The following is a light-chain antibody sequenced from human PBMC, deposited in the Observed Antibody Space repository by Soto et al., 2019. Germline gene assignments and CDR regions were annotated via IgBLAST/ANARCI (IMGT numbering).Light chain of an antibody. J-gene: IGKJ1*01. CDR3: QQYDSYSWT. Sequence: DIQMTQSPSTLSASVGDRVTITCRASQSISSRLAWYQQKPGKVPKLLIYKASSLESGVPPRFSGSGSGTEFTLTISSLQPDDFETYYCQQYDSYSWTFGQGTKVEI. CDR1: QSISSR. CDR2: KAS. V-gene: IGKV1-5*03.